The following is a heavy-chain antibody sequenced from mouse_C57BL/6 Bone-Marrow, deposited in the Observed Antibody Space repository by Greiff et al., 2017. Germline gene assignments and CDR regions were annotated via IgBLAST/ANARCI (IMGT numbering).Heavy chain of an antibody. V-gene: IGHV1-69*01. J-gene: IGHJ3*01. D-gene: IGHD1-1*02. CDR2: IDPSDSYT. CDR1: GYTFTSYW. CDR3: ARYGVLFAY. Sequence: QVQLKQPGAELVMPGASVKLSCKASGYTFTSYWMHWVKQRPGQGLEWIGEIDPSDSYTNYNQKFKGKSTLTVDKSSSTAYMQLSSLTSEDSAVYYCARYGVLFAYWGQGTLVTVSA.